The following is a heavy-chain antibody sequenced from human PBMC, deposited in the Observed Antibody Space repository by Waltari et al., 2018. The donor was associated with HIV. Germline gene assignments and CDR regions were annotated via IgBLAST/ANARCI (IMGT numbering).Heavy chain of an antibody. V-gene: IGHV3-7*01. CDR3: ARGGGAAAGTVDY. J-gene: IGHJ4*02. Sequence: EVQLVESGGGLVQPGGSLRLSCAASGFTFTSYWMTWVRQAPGKGLEGVANIRPDGNDKYYVDSVKGRFTISRDNVKNSLYLQMNTLRAEDTAVYYCARGGGAAAGTVDYWGQGTLVTVSS. CDR1: GFTFTSYW. CDR2: IRPDGNDK. D-gene: IGHD6-13*01.